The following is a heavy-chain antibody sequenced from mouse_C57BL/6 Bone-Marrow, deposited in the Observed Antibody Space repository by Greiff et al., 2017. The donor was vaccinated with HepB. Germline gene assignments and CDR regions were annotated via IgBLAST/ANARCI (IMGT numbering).Heavy chain of an antibody. Sequence: EVKLEESGGDLVKPGGSLKLSCAASGFTFSSYGMSWVRQTPDKRLEWVATISSGGSYTYYPDSVKGRFTISRDNAKNTLYLQMSSLKSEDTAMYYCARDDYDGFAYWGQGTLVTVSA. CDR2: ISSGGSYT. CDR3: ARDDYDGFAY. CDR1: GFTFSSYG. V-gene: IGHV5-6*02. D-gene: IGHD2-4*01. J-gene: IGHJ3*01.